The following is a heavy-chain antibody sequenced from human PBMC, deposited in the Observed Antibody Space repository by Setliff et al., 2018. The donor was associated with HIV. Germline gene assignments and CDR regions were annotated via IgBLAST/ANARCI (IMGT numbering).Heavy chain of an antibody. D-gene: IGHD1-26*01. CDR2: IIPILGIA. CDR1: GGTFSSYA. Sequence: RASVKVSCKASGGTFSSYAISWVRQAPGQGLEWMGGIIPILGIANYAQKFQGRVTITADKSTSTAYMELSSLRSDDTAVYYCARDVSEWEPYWYFDLWGRGTLVTVSS. CDR3: ARDVSEWEPYWYFDL. J-gene: IGHJ2*01. V-gene: IGHV1-69*10.